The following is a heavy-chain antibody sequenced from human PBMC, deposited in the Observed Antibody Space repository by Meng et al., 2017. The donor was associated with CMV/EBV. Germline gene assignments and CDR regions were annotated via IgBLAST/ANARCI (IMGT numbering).Heavy chain of an antibody. V-gene: IGHV3-15*07. CDR1: GFTFSNAW. Sequence: AASGFTFSNAWMNGVRQAPGKGLEWVGRIKSKTDGGTTDYAAPVKGRFTISRDDSKNTLYLQMNSLKTEDTAVYYCTTDGFWSGYYNWGQGTLVTVSS. CDR2: IKSKTDGGTT. J-gene: IGHJ4*02. CDR3: TTDGFWSGYYN. D-gene: IGHD3-3*01.